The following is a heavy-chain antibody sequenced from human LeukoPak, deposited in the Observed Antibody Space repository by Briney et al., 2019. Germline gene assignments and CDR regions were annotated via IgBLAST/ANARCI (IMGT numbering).Heavy chain of an antibody. CDR1: GFTFSSYW. CDR3: ARVRGSGSYYTEYDY. Sequence: GGSLRLSCAVSGFTFSSYWMSWVRQAPGKGLEWVANIKQDGSEKYYVDSVKGRFSISRDNAKNSLYLQLNSLRAEDTAVYYCARVRGSGSYYTEYDYWGQGTLVTVSS. D-gene: IGHD3-10*01. J-gene: IGHJ4*02. V-gene: IGHV3-7*03. CDR2: IKQDGSEK.